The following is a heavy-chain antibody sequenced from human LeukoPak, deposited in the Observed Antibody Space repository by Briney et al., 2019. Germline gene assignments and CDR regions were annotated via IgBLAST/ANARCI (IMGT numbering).Heavy chain of an antibody. CDR2: INQSGTS. CDR3: ARLPDP. CDR1: DGSLSTQY. Sequence: SETLSLTCGVYDGSLSTQYWSWIRQPPGKSLEWIGEINQSGTSNYNPSLSSRLTISEDTSKNQFSLKLTSVTASDTAVYYCARLPDPWGQGTLVTVSS. J-gene: IGHJ5*02. V-gene: IGHV4-34*01.